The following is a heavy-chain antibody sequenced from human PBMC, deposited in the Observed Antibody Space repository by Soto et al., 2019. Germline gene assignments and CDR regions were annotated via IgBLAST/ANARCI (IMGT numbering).Heavy chain of an antibody. J-gene: IGHJ5*01. Sequence: SETLSLTCTVSGDSISSSGYFWAWIRQPPEKGLEWIGSMFDSGSTYYSPSLKSRVTISVDTSKNQFSLKLSSVTAADTAVYYCARGSSSSWPWFDSWGQGTLVTVSS. V-gene: IGHV4-39*07. CDR1: GDSISSSGYF. D-gene: IGHD6-13*01. CDR3: ARGSSSSWPWFDS. CDR2: MFDSGST.